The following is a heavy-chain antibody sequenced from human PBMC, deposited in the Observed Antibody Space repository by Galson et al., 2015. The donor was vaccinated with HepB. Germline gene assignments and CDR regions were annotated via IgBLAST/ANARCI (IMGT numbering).Heavy chain of an antibody. CDR3: ARTYNYGSVDY. J-gene: IGHJ4*02. Sequence: SLRLSCAASGFTFSNYWMSWVRQAPGKGLEWVANIKQDGSEKNYVDSVKGRFTISRENAKNSLHLQMDSLRAEDAAVYYCARTYNYGSVDYWGQGTLVTVSS. CDR1: GFTFSNYW. CDR2: IKQDGSEK. V-gene: IGHV3-7*01. D-gene: IGHD3-10*01.